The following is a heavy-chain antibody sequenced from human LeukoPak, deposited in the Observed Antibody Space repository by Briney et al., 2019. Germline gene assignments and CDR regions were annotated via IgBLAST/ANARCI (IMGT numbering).Heavy chain of an antibody. Sequence: SETLSLTCAVYGGSFSGYYCNWIRQPPGKGLEWIGEINHSGSTNYNPSLKSRVTLSVDTSKNQLSLRVRSVTAADTGVYFCARGGPPGYYYDYYMDVWGKGTTVTISS. J-gene: IGHJ6*03. CDR3: ARGGPPGYYYDYYMDV. CDR2: INHSGST. CDR1: GGSFSGYY. V-gene: IGHV4-34*01.